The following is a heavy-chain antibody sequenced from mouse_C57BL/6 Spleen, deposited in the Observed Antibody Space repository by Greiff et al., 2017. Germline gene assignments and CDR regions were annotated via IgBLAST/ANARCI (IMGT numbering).Heavy chain of an antibody. Sequence: QVQLQQPGAELVMPGASVKLSCKASGYTFTSYWMHWVKQRPGQGLEWIGEIDPSDSYTNYNQKFKGKSTLTVDKSSSTAYMQLSSLTSEDSAVYYCAKTGTGSSWLAYWGQGTLVTVSA. V-gene: IGHV1-69*01. CDR2: IDPSDSYT. CDR1: GYTFTSYW. D-gene: IGHD3-3*01. J-gene: IGHJ3*01. CDR3: AKTGTGSSWLAY.